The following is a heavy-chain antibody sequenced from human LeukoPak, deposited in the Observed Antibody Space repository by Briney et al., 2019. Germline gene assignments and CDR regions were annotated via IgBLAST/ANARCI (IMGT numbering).Heavy chain of an antibody. CDR3: ATDPYYYGSGSYYNKSGWFDP. CDR1: GYTLTELS. CDR2: FDPEDGET. Sequence: ASVKVSCKVSGYTLTELSMHCVRQAPGKGLEGMGGFDPEDGETIYAQKFQGRVTMTEDTSTDTAYMEMSSLRSEDTAVHYCATDPYYYGSGSYYNKSGWFDPWGQGTLVTVSS. V-gene: IGHV1-24*01. D-gene: IGHD3-10*01. J-gene: IGHJ5*02.